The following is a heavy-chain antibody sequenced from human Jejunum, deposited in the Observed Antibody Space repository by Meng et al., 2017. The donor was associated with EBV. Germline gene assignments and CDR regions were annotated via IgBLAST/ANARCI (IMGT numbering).Heavy chain of an antibody. Sequence: VHRVVAWADVQEFGATANLSCKSSGYIFTDFARHWLRQAPGQSPEWMTWINPGTGGRQFSHKFQGRVTITSDTSASTVYMELSGLRSEDTAMYYCARELGGRFNYWGQGTLVTVSS. CDR1: GYIFTDFA. V-gene: IGHV1-3*01. CDR3: ARELGGRFNY. CDR2: INPGTGGR. D-gene: IGHD1-26*01. J-gene: IGHJ4*01.